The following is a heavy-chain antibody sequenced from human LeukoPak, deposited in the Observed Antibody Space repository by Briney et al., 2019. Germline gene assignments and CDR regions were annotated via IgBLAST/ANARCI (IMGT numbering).Heavy chain of an antibody. Sequence: GGSLRLSCTASGFRFSDYYMNWFRQTSGEGREWLSYISHSAATVKYADSVRGRFTVSRDNRKNTLYLQMNSLRVEDTAVYYCARDGAYDDASGYRADFWGQGTLVTVSS. D-gene: IGHD3-22*01. CDR3: ARDGAYDDASGYRADF. J-gene: IGHJ4*02. CDR2: ISHSAATV. V-gene: IGHV3-11*01. CDR1: GFRFSDYY.